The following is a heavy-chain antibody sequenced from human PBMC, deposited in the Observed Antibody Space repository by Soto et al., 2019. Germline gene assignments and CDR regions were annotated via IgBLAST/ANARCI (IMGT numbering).Heavy chain of an antibody. CDR1: GFTFSSYA. CDR3: AKWGPEGFAFDY. Sequence: EVQLLESGGGLVQPGGSLRLSCAASGFTFSSYAMSWVRQAPGKGLEWVAAISGSGGSTYYADSVKGRFTISRDNSKNTLYLQMSSLRAEDTAVYYCAKWGPEGFAFDYWGQGTLVTVSS. CDR2: ISGSGGST. J-gene: IGHJ4*02. V-gene: IGHV3-23*01. D-gene: IGHD3-10*01.